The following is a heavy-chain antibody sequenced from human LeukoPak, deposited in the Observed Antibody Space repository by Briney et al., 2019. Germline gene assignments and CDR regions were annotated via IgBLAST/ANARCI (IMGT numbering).Heavy chain of an antibody. Sequence: SETLSLTCTVSGGSISSYYWSWLRQPPGKGLEWIGYIYYSGSTNYNPSLKSRVTISVDTSKNQFSLKLSSVTAADTAVYYCAGVAANPSYYYYYGMDVWGQGTTVTVSS. CDR3: AGVAANPSYYYYYGMDV. J-gene: IGHJ6*02. D-gene: IGHD2-15*01. CDR1: GGSISSYY. V-gene: IGHV4-59*08. CDR2: IYYSGST.